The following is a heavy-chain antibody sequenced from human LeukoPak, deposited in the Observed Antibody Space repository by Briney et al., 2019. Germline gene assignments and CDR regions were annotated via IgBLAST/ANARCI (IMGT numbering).Heavy chain of an antibody. Sequence: SETLSLTCKVSGYSISSGYYWGWVRQPPGKGLEWIGSINHSGTTFYNPSLKSRVAMSVDTSNNHFSLHLSSVTAADTALYYCARAVYCTSGGCYKTDYFDYWGQGTLATVSS. J-gene: IGHJ4*02. D-gene: IGHD2-2*02. CDR1: GYSISSGYY. V-gene: IGHV4-38-2*02. CDR2: INHSGTT. CDR3: ARAVYCTSGGCYKTDYFDY.